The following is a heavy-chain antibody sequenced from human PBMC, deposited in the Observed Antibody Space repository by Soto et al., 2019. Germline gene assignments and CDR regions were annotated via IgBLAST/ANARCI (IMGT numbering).Heavy chain of an antibody. J-gene: IGHJ6*02. V-gene: IGHV1-58*01. Sequence: RASLKVSCKASGFTFTSSAVQWVRQARGQRLEWIGWIVVGSGNTNYAQKFQERVTITRDMSTSTAYMELSSLRSEDTAVYYCPVSIVVVVAATEDGMDVWGQGTTVTVSS. CDR1: GFTFTSSA. CDR2: IVVGSGNT. CDR3: PVSIVVVVAATEDGMDV. D-gene: IGHD2-15*01.